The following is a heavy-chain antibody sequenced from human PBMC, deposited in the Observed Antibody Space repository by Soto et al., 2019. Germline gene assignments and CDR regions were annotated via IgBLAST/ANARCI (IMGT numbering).Heavy chain of an antibody. D-gene: IGHD6-6*01. CDR3: ARVRQLVGYFYYYMEV. CDR2: INHSGST. J-gene: IGHJ6*03. CDR1: GGSFSGYY. V-gene: IGHV4-34*01. Sequence: SETLSLTCAVYGGSFSGYYWSWIRQPPGKGLEWIGEINHSGSTNYNPSLKSRVTISVDTSKNQFSLKLSSVTAADTAVYYCARVRQLVGYFYYYMEVWGKGTTVTSP.